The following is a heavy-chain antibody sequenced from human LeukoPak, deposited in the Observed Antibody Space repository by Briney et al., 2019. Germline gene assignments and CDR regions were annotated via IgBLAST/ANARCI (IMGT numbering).Heavy chain of an antibody. CDR1: DGSITSHY. J-gene: IGHJ6*02. CDR3: AKTEGDSKYYYYGMDV. CDR2: IHYSGST. V-gene: IGHV4-59*08. Sequence: SETLSLTCIVSDGSITSHYWSWIRQPPGKGLEWIGYIHYSGSTNYNPSLKSRVTILADTSKNQFSLKLSSVTAADTAVYYCAKTEGDSKYYYYGMDVWGQGTTVIVSS. D-gene: IGHD2-21*02.